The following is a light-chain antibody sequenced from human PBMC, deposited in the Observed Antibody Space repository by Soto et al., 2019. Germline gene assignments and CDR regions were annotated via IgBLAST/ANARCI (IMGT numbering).Light chain of an antibody. V-gene: IGKV3-11*01. Sequence: IVLTQYNATLSLSPGERATLSCRARQTVNSYLSWYQHKPGQAPRLLIYGASNRATGIPARFSGSGSGTDFTLTISSLEPEDSAVYYCQQRFNLLTFGGGTIVDIK. J-gene: IGKJ4*01. CDR1: QTVNSY. CDR3: QQRFNLLT. CDR2: GAS.